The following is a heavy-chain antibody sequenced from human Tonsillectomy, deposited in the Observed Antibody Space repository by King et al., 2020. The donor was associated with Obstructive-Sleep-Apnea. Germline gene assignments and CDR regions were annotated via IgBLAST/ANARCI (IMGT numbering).Heavy chain of an antibody. D-gene: IGHD2-15*01. CDR3: ARVVRKGFDY. Sequence: VQLQQWGAGLLKPSETLSLTCAVYGGSFSGYYWSWIRQPPGKGLEWIGEINHSGSTNYNPSLKSRVTISVDTSKNQFSLKLSSVTAADTAVYYCARVVRKGFDYWGQGTLVTVSS. CDR2: INHSGST. J-gene: IGHJ4*02. V-gene: IGHV4-34*01. CDR1: GGSFSGYY.